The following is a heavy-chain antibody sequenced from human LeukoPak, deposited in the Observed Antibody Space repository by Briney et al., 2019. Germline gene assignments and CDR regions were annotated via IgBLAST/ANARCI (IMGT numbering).Heavy chain of an antibody. V-gene: IGHV3-48*01. Sequence: PGGSLRLSCAASGFTFSSYSMNWVRQAPGKGLEWVSYISSSSSTIYYADSVKGRFTISRDNAKNSLYLQMNSLRAEDTAVYYCARDPVVVAAIRWGWFDPWGQGTLVTVSS. CDR1: GFTFSSYS. J-gene: IGHJ5*02. D-gene: IGHD2-15*01. CDR2: ISSSSSTI. CDR3: ARDPVVVAAIRWGWFDP.